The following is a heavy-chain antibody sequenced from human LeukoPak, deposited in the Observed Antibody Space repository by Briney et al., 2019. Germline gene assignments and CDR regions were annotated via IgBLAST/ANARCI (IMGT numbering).Heavy chain of an antibody. CDR3: ARDLYYYDSCGYYPA. J-gene: IGHJ5*02. D-gene: IGHD3-22*01. CDR2: ISYDGSNK. Sequence: PGRSLRLSCAASGFTFSSYAMHWVRQAPGKGLEWVAVISYDGSNKYYADSVKGRFTISRDNSKNTLYLQMNSLRAEDTAVYYCARDLYYYDSCGYYPAWGQGTLVTVSS. CDR1: GFTFSSYA. V-gene: IGHV3-30*01.